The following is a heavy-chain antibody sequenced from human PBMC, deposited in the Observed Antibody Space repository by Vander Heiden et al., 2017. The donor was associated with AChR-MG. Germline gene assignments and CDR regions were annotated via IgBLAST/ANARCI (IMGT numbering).Heavy chain of an antibody. V-gene: IGHV3-33*01. J-gene: IGHJ4*02. Sequence: QVQLVEPGGAVAKPGSPLDPPCAAPAFAFTKFGIHWVRQAPGKGLEWVAFIWFDGSAEYYADSVKGRFIISKDSSKNIVYLQMNSLRTDDTAVYYCARDMQTTHFDYWGQGTLVTVSS. D-gene: IGHD2-2*01. CDR1: AFAFTKFG. CDR2: IWFDGSAE. CDR3: ARDMQTTHFDY.